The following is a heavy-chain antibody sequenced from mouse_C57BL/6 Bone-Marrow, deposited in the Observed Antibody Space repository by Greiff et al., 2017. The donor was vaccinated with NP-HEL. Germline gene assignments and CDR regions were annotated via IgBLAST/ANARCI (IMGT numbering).Heavy chain of an antibody. Sequence: QVQLQQPGAELVRPGSSVKLSCKASGYTFTSYWMDWVKQRPGQGLEWIGNIYPSDSETHYNQKFKDKATLTVDKSSSTAYMQLSSLTSEDSAVYYCARRGNYGGGFDGWGTGTTVTVSS. J-gene: IGHJ1*03. D-gene: IGHD1-1*01. V-gene: IGHV1-61*01. CDR2: IYPSDSET. CDR1: GYTFTSYW. CDR3: ARRGNYGGGFDG.